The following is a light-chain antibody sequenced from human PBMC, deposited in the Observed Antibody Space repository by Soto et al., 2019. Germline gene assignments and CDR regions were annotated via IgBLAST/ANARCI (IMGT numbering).Light chain of an antibody. CDR1: QSVSSSD. CDR2: GAS. Sequence: ETVLTQSPGTLSLSPGERATLSCRASQSVSSSDLAWYQQKPGQAPRLLIYGASRRATRIPDRFSGSGSGTDFTLTISRLEPEDFAVYYCQQYGRSPPSWTFGQGTKVEIK. CDR3: QQYGRSPPSWT. J-gene: IGKJ1*01. V-gene: IGKV3-20*01.